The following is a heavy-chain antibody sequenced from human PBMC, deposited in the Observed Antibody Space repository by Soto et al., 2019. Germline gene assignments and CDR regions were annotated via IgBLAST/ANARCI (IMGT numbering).Heavy chain of an antibody. J-gene: IGHJ5*02. V-gene: IGHV4-4*02. Sequence: PSETLSLTCAVSGGSISSSNWWSWVRQPPGKGLEWIGEIYHSGSTNYNPSLKSRVTISVDKSKNQFSLKLSSVTAADTAVYYCARKDIVVVPAAKRYSWFDPWGQGTLVTVSS. CDR2: IYHSGST. CDR3: ARKDIVVVPAAKRYSWFDP. CDR1: GGSISSSNW. D-gene: IGHD2-2*01.